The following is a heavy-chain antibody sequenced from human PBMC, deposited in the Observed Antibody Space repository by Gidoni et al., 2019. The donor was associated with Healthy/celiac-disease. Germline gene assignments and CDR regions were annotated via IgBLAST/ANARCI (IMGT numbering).Heavy chain of an antibody. CDR3: ARSSYCTNGVCYTGLWVY. CDR1: GYTFTSYD. D-gene: IGHD2-8*01. V-gene: IGHV1-8*01. J-gene: IGHJ4*02. CDR2: MTPNSGNT. Sequence: QVQLVQSGAEVKKPGASVKVSCKASGYTFTSYDINWVRQATGQGLEWMGWMTPNSGNTGYAQKFQGRVTMTRNTSISTAYMELSSLRSEDTAVYYCARSSYCTNGVCYTGLWVYWGQGTLVTVSS.